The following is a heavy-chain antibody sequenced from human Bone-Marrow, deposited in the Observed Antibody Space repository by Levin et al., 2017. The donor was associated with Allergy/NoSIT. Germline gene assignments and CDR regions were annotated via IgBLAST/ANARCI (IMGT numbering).Heavy chain of an antibody. CDR3: AGQAYSSNWFRWFDP. J-gene: IGHJ5*02. D-gene: IGHD6-13*01. Sequence: KVSCKGSGYSFTSYWIGWVRQMPGKGLEWMGIIYPGDSDTRYSPSFQGQVTISADKSISTAYLQWSSLKASDTAMYYCAGQAYSSNWFRWFDPWGQGTLVTVSS. CDR1: GYSFTSYW. V-gene: IGHV5-51*01. CDR2: IYPGDSDT.